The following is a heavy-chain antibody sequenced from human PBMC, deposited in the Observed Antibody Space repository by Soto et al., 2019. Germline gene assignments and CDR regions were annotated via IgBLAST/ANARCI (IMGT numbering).Heavy chain of an antibody. V-gene: IGHV1-3*01. CDR2: INAGNGNT. D-gene: IGHD3-22*01. CDR1: GYTFTSYA. Sequence: ASVKVSCKASGYTFTSYAMHWVRQAPGQRLEWMGWINAGNGNTKYSQKFQGRVTITRDTSASTAYMELSRLRSDDTAVYYCARETLYYYDSSGYYLFDYWGQGTLVTVSS. CDR3: ARETLYYYDSSGYYLFDY. J-gene: IGHJ4*02.